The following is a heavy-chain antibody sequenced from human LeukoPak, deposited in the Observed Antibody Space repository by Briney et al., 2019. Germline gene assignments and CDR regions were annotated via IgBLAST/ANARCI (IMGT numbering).Heavy chain of an antibody. V-gene: IGHV3-30*02. CDR3: ATGDCSSTSCPMEY. CDR2: IRYDGSNK. Sequence: GGSLRLSCAASGFTFSSYGMHWVRQAPGKGLEWVAFIRYDGSNKYYADSVKGRFTISRDNSKNTLYLQMNSLRAEDTAVYYCATGDCSSTSCPMEYWGQGTLVTVSS. J-gene: IGHJ4*02. D-gene: IGHD2-2*01. CDR1: GFTFSSYG.